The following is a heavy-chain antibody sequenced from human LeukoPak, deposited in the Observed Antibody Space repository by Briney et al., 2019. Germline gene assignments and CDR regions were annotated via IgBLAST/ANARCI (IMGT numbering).Heavy chain of an antibody. CDR2: MSGSGIYT. V-gene: IGHV3-23*01. Sequence: GGSLRLSCAASGFTFSSHAMNWVRQAPGKGLEWVSGMSGSGIYTYYADSVKGRFIISGDNSKNTLYLQMNSLRAEDTAIYYCAKDRIDSGSYYYIDVWGQGTLVTVSS. CDR3: AKDRIDSGSYYYIDV. CDR1: GFTFSSHA. D-gene: IGHD3-10*01. J-gene: IGHJ4*02.